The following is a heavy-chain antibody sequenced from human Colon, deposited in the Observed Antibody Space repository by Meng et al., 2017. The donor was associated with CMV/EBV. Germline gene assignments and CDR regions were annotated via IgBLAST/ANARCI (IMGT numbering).Heavy chain of an antibody. V-gene: IGHV3-48*04. Sequence: GESLKISCAASGFTFSSYSMNWVRQAPGKGLEWVSYISSSSSTIYYADSVKGRFTISRDNAKNSLYLPMNSLRAEDTAVYYCARGGGYNWNGRPYYFDYWGQGTLVTVSS. CDR1: GFTFSSYS. CDR3: ARGGGYNWNGRPYYFDY. J-gene: IGHJ4*02. D-gene: IGHD1-1*01. CDR2: ISSSSSTI.